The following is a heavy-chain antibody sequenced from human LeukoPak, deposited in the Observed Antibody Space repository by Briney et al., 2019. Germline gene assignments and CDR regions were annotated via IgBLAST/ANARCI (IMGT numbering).Heavy chain of an antibody. CDR1: GFPFSSWP. CDR3: TTIHY. CDR2: ISHDGSQT. J-gene: IGHJ4*02. Sequence: GGSLRLSCAASGFPFSSWPVDWVRQAPGRGLEWITTISHDGSQTYYADSVKGRFIISRGNSKNTLSLQMNSLRVEDTGMYYCTTIHYWGQGTLTTVSS. V-gene: IGHV3-33*05.